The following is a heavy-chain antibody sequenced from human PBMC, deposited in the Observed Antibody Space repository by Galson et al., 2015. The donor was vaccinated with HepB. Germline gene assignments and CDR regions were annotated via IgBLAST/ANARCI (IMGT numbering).Heavy chain of an antibody. CDR2: IKSKTDGGTT. CDR1: GFTFSNAW. V-gene: IGHV3-15*01. Sequence: SLRLSCAASGFTFSNAWMSWVRQAPGKGLEWVGRIKSKTDGGTTDYAAPVKGRFTISRDDSKNTLYLQMNSLKTEDTAVYYCTTRVVPAAQDYWGQGTLVTVSS. CDR3: TTRVVPAAQDY. D-gene: IGHD2-2*01. J-gene: IGHJ4*02.